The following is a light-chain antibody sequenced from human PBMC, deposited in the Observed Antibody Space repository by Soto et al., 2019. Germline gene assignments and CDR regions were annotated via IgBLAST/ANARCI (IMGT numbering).Light chain of an antibody. CDR3: QQTYRTPWT. J-gene: IGKJ1*01. Sequence: DLKMTEYPTSLAPSGGGSITINCRASQIIKTYLNWYQQKSGKAPKLLIYAASSLQSGVPSRFSGSGSGTDFTLTISSLQPEDFATYICQQTYRTPWTFGQGTKVDIK. CDR2: AAS. V-gene: IGKV1-39*01. CDR1: QIIKTY.